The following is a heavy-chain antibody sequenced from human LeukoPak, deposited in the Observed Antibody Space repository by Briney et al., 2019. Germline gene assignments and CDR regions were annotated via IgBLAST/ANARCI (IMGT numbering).Heavy chain of an antibody. CDR1: GGSFSGYY. J-gene: IGHJ2*01. D-gene: IGHD3-22*01. Sequence: SETLSLTCAVYGGSFSGYYWSWIRQPPGKGLEWIGEINHDGSTNYNPSLKSRVTISVDTSKNQFSLKLTSVTAADTAVYYCARWVYDRSGYYPDWYFDLWGRGTLVTVSS. CDR2: INHDGST. V-gene: IGHV4-34*01. CDR3: ARWVYDRSGYYPDWYFDL.